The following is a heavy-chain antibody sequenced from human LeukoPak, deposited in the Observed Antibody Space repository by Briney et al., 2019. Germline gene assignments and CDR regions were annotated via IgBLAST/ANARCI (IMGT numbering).Heavy chain of an antibody. V-gene: IGHV4-39*07. CDR1: GGSISSSSYY. D-gene: IGHD3-22*01. CDR2: IYYSGST. J-gene: IGHJ4*02. CDR3: ARVENNYYDSSGYPIDY. Sequence: PSETLSLTCTVSGGSISSSSYYWGWIRQPPGKGLEWIGSIYYSGSTYYNPSLKSRVTISVDTSKNQFSLKLSSVTAADTAVYYCARVENNYYDSSGYPIDYWGQGTLVTVSS.